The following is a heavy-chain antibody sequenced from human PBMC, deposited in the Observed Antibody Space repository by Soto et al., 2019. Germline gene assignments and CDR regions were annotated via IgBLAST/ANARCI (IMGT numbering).Heavy chain of an antibody. CDR3: TRHLAPDYDILTGYYDDAFDI. D-gene: IGHD3-9*01. CDR2: IRSKANSYAT. Sequence: EVQLVESGGGLVQPGGSLKLSFAASGFTFSGSAMHWVRQASGKGLEWVGRIRSKANSYATAYAASVKGRFTISRDDSKNTAYLQMNSLKTEDTAVYYCTRHLAPDYDILTGYYDDAFDIWGQGTMVTVSS. J-gene: IGHJ3*02. V-gene: IGHV3-73*02. CDR1: GFTFSGSA.